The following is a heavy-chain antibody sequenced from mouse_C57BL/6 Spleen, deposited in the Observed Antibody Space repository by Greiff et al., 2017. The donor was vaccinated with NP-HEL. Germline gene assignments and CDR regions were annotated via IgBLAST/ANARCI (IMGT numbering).Heavy chain of an antibody. J-gene: IGHJ1*03. CDR1: GYTFTSYW. D-gene: IGHD2-2*01. CDR2: IYPGSGST. V-gene: IGHV1-55*01. Sequence: QVQLRQPGAELVKPGASVKMSCKASGYTFTSYWITWVKQRPGQGLEWIGDIYPGSGSTNYNEKFKSKATLTVDTSSSTAYMQLSSLTSEDSAVYYGARGSTMVTTSWYFDVWGTGTTVTVSS. CDR3: ARGSTMVTTSWYFDV.